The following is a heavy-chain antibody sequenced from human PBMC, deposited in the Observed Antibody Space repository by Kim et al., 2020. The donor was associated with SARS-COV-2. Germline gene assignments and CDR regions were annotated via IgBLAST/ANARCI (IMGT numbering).Heavy chain of an antibody. CDR3: ARQDSSGYYPHY. D-gene: IGHD3-22*01. CDR2: IYYSGST. V-gene: IGHV4-59*08. Sequence: SETLSLTCTVSGGSISSYYWSWIRQPPGKGLEWIGYIYYSGSTNYNPSLKSRVTISVDTSKNQFSLKLSSVTAADTAVYYCARQDSSGYYPHYWGQGTLVTVSS. CDR1: GGSISSYY. J-gene: IGHJ4*02.